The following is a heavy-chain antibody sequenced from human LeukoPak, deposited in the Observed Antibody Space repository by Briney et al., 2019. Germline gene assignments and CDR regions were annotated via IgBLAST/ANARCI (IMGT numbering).Heavy chain of an antibody. Sequence: SETLSLTCTVSGGSISSYYWSWIRQPPGKGLEWIGYIYYSGSTNYNPSLKSRVTISVDTSKNQFSLKLSSVTAADTAVYYCARSIEDTAMDLLDYWGQGTLVTVSS. CDR2: IYYSGST. CDR1: GGSISSYY. V-gene: IGHV4-59*01. D-gene: IGHD5-18*01. CDR3: ARSIEDTAMDLLDY. J-gene: IGHJ4*02.